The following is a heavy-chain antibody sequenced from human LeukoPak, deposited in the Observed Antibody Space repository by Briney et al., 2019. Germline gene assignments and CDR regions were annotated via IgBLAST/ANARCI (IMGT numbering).Heavy chain of an antibody. J-gene: IGHJ4*02. Sequence: PSETLSLTCTVSVGSISSYYWSWLRQSPGKGLECIGYIYYSGSTNYNPSLKSRVTLSLDTSKNQFSLNLRSVTAADTAIYFCARRHPYYYGSGTYSREDWGQGTLVTVSS. CDR2: IYYSGST. CDR3: ARRHPYYYGSGTYSRED. V-gene: IGHV4-59*12. D-gene: IGHD3-10*01. CDR1: VGSISSYY.